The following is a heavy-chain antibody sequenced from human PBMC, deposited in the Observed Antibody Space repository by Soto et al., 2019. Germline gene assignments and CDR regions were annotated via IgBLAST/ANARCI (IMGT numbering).Heavy chain of an antibody. CDR3: ARTIQPDDSVVVVAATPSGYFDY. CDR1: GGSISSGGYY. CDR2: IYYSGST. D-gene: IGHD2-15*01. V-gene: IGHV4-31*03. Sequence: QVQLQESGPGLVKPSQTLSLTCTVSGGSISSGGYYWSWIRQHPGKGLEWIGYIYYSGSTYYNPSLKSRVTISVDTSKNQFSLKLSSVTAADTAVYYCARTIQPDDSVVVVAATPSGYFDYWGQGTLVTVSS. J-gene: IGHJ4*02.